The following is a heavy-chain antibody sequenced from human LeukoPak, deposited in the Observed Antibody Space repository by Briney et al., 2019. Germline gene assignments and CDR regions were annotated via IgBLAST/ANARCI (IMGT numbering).Heavy chain of an antibody. CDR3: ARRGYYYDSSGYYTLLRYFDY. D-gene: IGHD3-22*01. J-gene: IGHJ4*02. Sequence: ASVKVSCKASGYTFTSYGISWVRQAPGQGLEWMGWISAYNGNTNYAQKLQGRVTMTTDTSTSTAYMELRSLRSDDTAVYYCARRGYYYDSSGYYTLLRYFDYWGQGTLVTVS. CDR2: ISAYNGNT. CDR1: GYTFTSYG. V-gene: IGHV1-18*01.